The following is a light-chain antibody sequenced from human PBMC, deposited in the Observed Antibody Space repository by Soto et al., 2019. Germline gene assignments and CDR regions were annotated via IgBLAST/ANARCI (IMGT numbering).Light chain of an antibody. V-gene: IGKV3-11*01. CDR2: DAS. CDR1: QSVSSY. CDR3: QQRSNWIT. Sequence: EILFTQSPATLSLSPGEGATISCRASQSVSSYLAWYQQKPGKAPRLLIYDASNRATGIPARLSGSGSGTVFTLSIRSLEPEDVAVYYCQQRSNWITFGQGTRLEI. J-gene: IGKJ5*01.